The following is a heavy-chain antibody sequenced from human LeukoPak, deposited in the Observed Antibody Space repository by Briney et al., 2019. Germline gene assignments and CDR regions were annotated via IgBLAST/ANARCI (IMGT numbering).Heavy chain of an antibody. J-gene: IGHJ6*03. D-gene: IGHD4-23*01. V-gene: IGHV1-46*01. CDR1: GYTFTIYY. CDR2: INPSGGST. Sequence: ASVKVSCTASGYTFTIYYMHWVRQAPGQGLEWMGIINPSGGSTSYAQKFQGRVTMTRDTSTSTVYMELSSPRSEDTAVYYCARDGSVFDGGNNYYYYYMDAWGKGTTVTVSS. CDR3: ARDGSVFDGGNNYYYYYMDA.